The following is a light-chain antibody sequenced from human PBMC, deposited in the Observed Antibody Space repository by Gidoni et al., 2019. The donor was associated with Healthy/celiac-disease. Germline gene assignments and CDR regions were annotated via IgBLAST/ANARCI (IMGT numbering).Light chain of an antibody. CDR2: DDS. J-gene: IGLJ2*01. CDR1: NIGSKS. CDR3: QVWDSSSAVV. V-gene: IGLV3-21*02. Sequence: SYVLTQPPSVSVAPGQTARITCGGNNIGSKSVPWYQQKPGQAPVLVVYDDSDRPSGIPGGFSGSNSGNTATLTISRVEAGDEADYYCQVWDSSSAVVFGGGTKLTVL.